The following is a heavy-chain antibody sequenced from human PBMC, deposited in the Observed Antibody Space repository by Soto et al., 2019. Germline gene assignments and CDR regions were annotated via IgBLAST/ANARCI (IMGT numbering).Heavy chain of an antibody. J-gene: IGHJ6*02. D-gene: IGHD5-12*01. V-gene: IGHV1-2*04. CDR3: ARDARRLVATIHYYYYGMDV. CDR2: INPNSGGT. Sequence: ASVKVSCKASGYTFTGYYMHWVRQAPGQGLEWMGWINPNSGGTNYAQKFQGWVTMTRDTSISTAYMELSRLRSDDTAVYYCARDARRLVATIHYYYYGMDVWGQGTTVTVSS. CDR1: GYTFTGYY.